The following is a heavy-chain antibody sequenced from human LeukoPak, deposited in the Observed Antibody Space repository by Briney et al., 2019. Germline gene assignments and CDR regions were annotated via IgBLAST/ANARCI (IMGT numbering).Heavy chain of an antibody. CDR1: GFTFSNYA. CDR3: AKASWVSHTDAVL. J-gene: IGHJ4*02. Sequence: GGSLRLSCAASGFTFSNYAMSWVRQAPAGGLERVSSLRGDGETFYADSVKGRFTLSRDDSRNTVCLQLNNLRVEDTAVYYCAKASWVSHTDAVLWGQGTLVTVSS. CDR2: LRGDGET. D-gene: IGHD3-16*01. V-gene: IGHV3-23*01.